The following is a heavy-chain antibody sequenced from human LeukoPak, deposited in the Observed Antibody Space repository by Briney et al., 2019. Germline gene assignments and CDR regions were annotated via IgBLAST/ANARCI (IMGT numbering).Heavy chain of an antibody. CDR3: ARSGSIGYSSSRFDY. J-gene: IGHJ4*02. CDR2: ISSSSSYI. Sequence: PGGSLRLSCAASGFTFSSYAMSWVRQAPGKGLEWVSSISSSSSYIYYADSVKGRFTISRDNAKNSLYLQMNSLRAEDTAVDYCARSGSIGYSSSRFDYWGQGTLVTVSS. D-gene: IGHD6-13*01. CDR1: GFTFSSYA. V-gene: IGHV3-21*01.